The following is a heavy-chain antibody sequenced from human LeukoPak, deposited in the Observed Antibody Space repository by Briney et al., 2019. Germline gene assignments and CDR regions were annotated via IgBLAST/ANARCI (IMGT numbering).Heavy chain of an antibody. CDR1: GYTFSSYS. CDR2: ISVRSNYI. J-gene: IGHJ4*02. D-gene: IGHD3-22*01. CDR3: VRLRRNSDTSGFYYYYDF. V-gene: IGHV3-21*01. Sequence: GGSLRLSCAASGYTFSSYSINWVRQAPGKRLEWISSISVRSNYIYYADSVRGRFRISRGDARDSLYLQMNSLRAEDTAVYYCVRLRRNSDTSGFYYYYDFWGQGTLVTVSS.